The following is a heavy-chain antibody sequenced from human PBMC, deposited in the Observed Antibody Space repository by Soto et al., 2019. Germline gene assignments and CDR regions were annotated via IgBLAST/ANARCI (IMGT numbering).Heavy chain of an antibody. J-gene: IGHJ6*02. CDR2: INHSGST. D-gene: IGHD2-2*01. V-gene: IGHV4-34*01. CDR1: GGSFSGYY. CDR3: ARGYCISTSCYHQSWYYYYGMDV. Sequence: PTDTLSLTCAVYGGSFSGYYWSWIRQPPGKGLEWIGEINHSGSTNYNPSLKSRVTISVDTSKNQFSLKLSSVTAADTAVYYCARGYCISTSCYHQSWYYYYGMDVWGQRTTVTVS.